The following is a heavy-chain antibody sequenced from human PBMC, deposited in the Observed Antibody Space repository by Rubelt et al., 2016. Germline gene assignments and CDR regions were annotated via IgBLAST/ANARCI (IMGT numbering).Heavy chain of an antibody. CDR3: ARVGLQSY. CDR2: IYYSGST. V-gene: IGHV4-61*05. J-gene: IGHJ4*02. CDR1: GDSMSSSSYY. D-gene: IGHD5-24*01. Sequence: QMQLQESGPGLVKPSETLSLTCTVSGDSMSSSSYYWGWIRQPPGKGLEWIGFIYYSGSTNYNPSLKSRLTISLDTSKNQFSRKLSSVTAADTAVYYCARVGLQSYWGQGTLVTVSS.